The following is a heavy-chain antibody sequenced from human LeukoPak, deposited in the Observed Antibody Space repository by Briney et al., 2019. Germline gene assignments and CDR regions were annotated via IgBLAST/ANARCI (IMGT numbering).Heavy chain of an antibody. CDR3: ARDQLATIPYYWFDP. CDR1: GFTFSSYW. CDR2: IKQDGSEK. J-gene: IGHJ5*02. V-gene: IGHV3-7*01. Sequence: GGSLRLSCAASGFTFSSYWMSWVRQAPGKGLEWVANIKQDGSEKYYVDSVKGRFTISRDNAKNSLYLQMNSLRAEDTAVYYCARDQLATIPYYWFDPWGQGTLVTVSS. D-gene: IGHD1-26*01.